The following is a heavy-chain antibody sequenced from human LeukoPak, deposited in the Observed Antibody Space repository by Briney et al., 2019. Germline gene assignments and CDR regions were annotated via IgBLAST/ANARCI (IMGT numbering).Heavy chain of an antibody. D-gene: IGHD2-2*01. Sequence: SVMVSCKASGGTFSTYAISWVRQAPGQGLEWLGGMIPLFGTADYAQKFQGRVTITADESTSTAYMELSSLRSEDTAVYYCARGSRFLDVVLVPATIGWFDPWGQGTLATVSS. J-gene: IGHJ5*02. CDR2: MIPLFGTA. CDR3: ARGSRFLDVVLVPATIGWFDP. CDR1: GGTFSTYA. V-gene: IGHV1-69*13.